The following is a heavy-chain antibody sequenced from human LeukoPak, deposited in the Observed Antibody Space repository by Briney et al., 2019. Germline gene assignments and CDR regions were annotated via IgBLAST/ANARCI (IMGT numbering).Heavy chain of an antibody. Sequence: GGSLRLSCAASGFSVRTNYMSWVRQAPGKGLEWVSVIYSGGTIRYADSVKGRFTISRDNAKNSLYLQMNSLSAEDTAVYYCAREAYWGQGTLVTVSS. CDR1: GFSVRTNY. J-gene: IGHJ4*02. CDR2: IYSGGTI. CDR3: AREAY. V-gene: IGHV3-66*01.